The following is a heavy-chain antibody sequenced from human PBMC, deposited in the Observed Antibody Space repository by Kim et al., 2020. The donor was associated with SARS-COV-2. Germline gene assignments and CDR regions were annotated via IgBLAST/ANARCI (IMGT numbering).Heavy chain of an antibody. CDR3: AKASPGGYSYGYEGNWFDP. CDR1: GFTFSSYA. J-gene: IGHJ5*02. D-gene: IGHD5-18*01. V-gene: IGHV3-23*01. CDR2: ISGSGGST. Sequence: GGSLRLSCAASGFTFSSYAMSWVRQAPGKGLEWVSAISGSGGSTYYADSVKGRFTISRDNSKNTLYLQMNSLRAEDTAVYYCAKASPGGYSYGYEGNWFDPWGQGTLVTVSS.